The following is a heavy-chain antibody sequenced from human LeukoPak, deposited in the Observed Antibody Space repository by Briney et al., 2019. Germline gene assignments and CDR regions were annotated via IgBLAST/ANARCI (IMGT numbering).Heavy chain of an antibody. V-gene: IGHV4-59*12. CDR2: IYYSGST. J-gene: IGHJ4*02. D-gene: IGHD3-9*01. CDR3: ARDVPTGYHDY. Sequence: SETLSLTCTDSGGSISSYYWSWIRQPPGKGLEWIGYIYYSGSTNYNPSLKSRVTISVDTSKNQFSLKLSSVTAADTAVYYCARDVPTGYHDYWGQGTLVTVSS. CDR1: GGSISSYY.